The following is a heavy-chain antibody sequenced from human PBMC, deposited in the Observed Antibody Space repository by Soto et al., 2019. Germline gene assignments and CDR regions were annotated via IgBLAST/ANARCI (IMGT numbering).Heavy chain of an antibody. CDR3: ARMAGYSSSWYTPLATYDAFDI. J-gene: IGHJ3*02. CDR1: GYTFTSYG. CDR2: ISAYNGNT. V-gene: IGHV1-18*01. Sequence: QVQLVQSGAEVKKPGASVKVSCKASGYTFTSYGISWVRQAPGQGLEWMGWISAYNGNTKYAQKLQGRVTMTTDTSTSTAYMELRSLRSDDTAVYYCARMAGYSSSWYTPLATYDAFDIWGQGTMVTVSS. D-gene: IGHD6-13*01.